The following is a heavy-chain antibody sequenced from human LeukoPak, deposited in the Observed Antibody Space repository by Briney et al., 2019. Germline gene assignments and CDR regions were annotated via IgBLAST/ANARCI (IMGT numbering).Heavy chain of an antibody. CDR1: GGSISSSNW. V-gene: IGHV4-4*02. D-gene: IGHD3-9*01. Sequence: PSGTLSLTCAVSGGSISSSNWWSWVRQPPGKGLEWIGEIYHSGSTNYNPSLKSRVTISVDKSKNQFSLKLSSVTAADTAVYYCARVTGYTIEDYFDYWGQGTLVTVSA. J-gene: IGHJ4*02. CDR2: IYHSGST. CDR3: ARVTGYTIEDYFDY.